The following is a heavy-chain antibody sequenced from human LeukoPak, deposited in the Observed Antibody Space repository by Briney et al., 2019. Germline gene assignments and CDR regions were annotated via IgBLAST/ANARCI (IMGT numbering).Heavy chain of an antibody. CDR2: ISWNSGTI. CDR1: GFTFDNYA. J-gene: IGHJ1*01. Sequence: GGSLRLSCAASGFTFDNYAMNWVRQVPGKGLEWISLISWNSGTIGYADSVKGRFTIFRDNANNFLYLQMNSLRAEDTALYYCARAYKDRSLAGKKEFFQHWGQGTLVTVSS. CDR3: ARAYKDRSLAGKKEFFQH. D-gene: IGHD6-19*01. V-gene: IGHV3-9*01.